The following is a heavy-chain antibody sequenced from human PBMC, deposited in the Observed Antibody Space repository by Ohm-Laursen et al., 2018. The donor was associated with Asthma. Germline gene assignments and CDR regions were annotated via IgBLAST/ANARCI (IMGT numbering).Heavy chain of an antibody. CDR2: ITSDGSWT. CDR1: GFIFSNFA. D-gene: IGHD2-21*02. V-gene: IGHV3-30-3*01. J-gene: IGHJ3*02. Sequence: SLRLSCTASGFIFSNFAMHWVRQAPGKGLEWVSIITSDGSWTSYADSVKGRFTISRDNSKNTLYMQMNSLRAEDTAVYYCARRDFSGGDPSAAFDIWGQGTMVTVSS. CDR3: ARRDFSGGDPSAAFDI.